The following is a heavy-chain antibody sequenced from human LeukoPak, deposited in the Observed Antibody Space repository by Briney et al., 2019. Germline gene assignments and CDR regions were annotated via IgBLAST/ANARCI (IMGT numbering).Heavy chain of an antibody. CDR1: AFTFSSYG. Sequence: PGGSLRLSCAASAFTFSSYGMHWVRQAPGKGLEWVAFIRYDGSNKYYADSVKGRFTISRDNSKNTLYLQMNSLRAEDTAVYYCAKDRDDFWSGYPYGQFDYWGQGTLVTVSS. V-gene: IGHV3-30*02. CDR2: IRYDGSNK. D-gene: IGHD3-3*01. J-gene: IGHJ4*02. CDR3: AKDRDDFWSGYPYGQFDY.